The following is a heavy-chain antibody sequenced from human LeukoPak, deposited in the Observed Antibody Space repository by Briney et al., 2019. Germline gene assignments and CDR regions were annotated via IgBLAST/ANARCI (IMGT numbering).Heavy chain of an antibody. CDR3: AKRLPLGIVGATGYYGMDV. CDR1: GFTFSSYA. Sequence: GGSLRLSCAASGFTFSSYAMHWVRQAPGKGLEWVAVISYGGSNKYYADSVKGRFTISRDNSKNTLYLQMNSLRAEDTAVYYCAKRLPLGIVGATGYYGMDVWGQGTTVTVSS. V-gene: IGHV3-30*18. J-gene: IGHJ6*02. CDR2: ISYGGSNK. D-gene: IGHD1-26*01.